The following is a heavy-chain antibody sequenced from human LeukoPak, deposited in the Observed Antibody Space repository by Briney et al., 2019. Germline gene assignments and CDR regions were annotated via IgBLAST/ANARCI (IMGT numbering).Heavy chain of an antibody. Sequence: PGGSLRLSCAASGFTFSSYGMHWVRQAPGKGLERVAVIWYDGSNKYYADSVKGRFTISRDNSKDTLYLQMNSLRAEDTAVYYCARGKNHDYDFWSGYYDLDYWGQGTLVTVSS. CDR2: IWYDGSNK. CDR3: ARGKNHDYDFWSGYYDLDY. J-gene: IGHJ4*02. CDR1: GFTFSSYG. D-gene: IGHD3-3*01. V-gene: IGHV3-33*01.